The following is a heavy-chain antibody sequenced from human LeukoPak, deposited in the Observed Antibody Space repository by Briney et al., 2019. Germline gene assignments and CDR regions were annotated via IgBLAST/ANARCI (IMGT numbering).Heavy chain of an antibody. CDR1: GFTFNTYT. J-gene: IGHJ4*02. CDR2: ISSGTSYI. CDR3: ARGRNIDY. V-gene: IGHV3-21*01. Sequence: PGGSLRLSCAASGFTFNTYTMNWVRQAPGKGLEWVSSISSGTSYIYYADSVKGRFTISRDNAKNSLYLQMNSLRAEDTAVYYCARGRNIDYWGQGTLVTVSS.